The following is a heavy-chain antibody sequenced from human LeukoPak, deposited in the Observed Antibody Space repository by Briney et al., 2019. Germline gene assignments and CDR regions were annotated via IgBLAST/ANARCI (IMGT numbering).Heavy chain of an antibody. J-gene: IGHJ5*02. D-gene: IGHD3-22*01. CDR3: ATLRIVATWFDA. Sequence: SETLSLTCTVSNGSMTSDSYYWAWVRQPPAKGLEWIGSIFYSGKTYYSTSLKSRVTVSLDTSKKNFSLRLSSVTAADTAVYSCATLRIVATWFDAWGQGALVTVSS. CDR1: NGSMTSDSYY. CDR2: IFYSGKT. V-gene: IGHV4-39*02.